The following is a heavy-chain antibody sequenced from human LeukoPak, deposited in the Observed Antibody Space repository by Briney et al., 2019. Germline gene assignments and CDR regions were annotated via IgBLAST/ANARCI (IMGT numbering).Heavy chain of an antibody. Sequence: ASVKVSCKASGYTFTGYYMHWVRQAPGQGLEWMGWINPNSGGTDYAQKFQGRVTMTRDTSISTAYMELSRLRSDDTAVYYCARGYCSGTSCYNWFDPWGQGTLVTVSS. CDR1: GYTFTGYY. J-gene: IGHJ5*02. D-gene: IGHD2-2*01. CDR3: ARGYCSGTSCYNWFDP. CDR2: INPNSGGT. V-gene: IGHV1-2*02.